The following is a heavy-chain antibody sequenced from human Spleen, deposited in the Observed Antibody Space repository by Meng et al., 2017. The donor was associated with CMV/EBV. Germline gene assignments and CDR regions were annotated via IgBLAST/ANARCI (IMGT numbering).Heavy chain of an antibody. CDR3: ARDRGYCSGGSCYRFDP. CDR1: GGFFSGYY. V-gene: IGHV4-34*01. J-gene: IGHJ5*02. CDR2: INHSGST. Sequence: GGFFSGYYWSWIRPPPGKGLVWIGEINHSGSTNYNPSLKSRVTISVDTSKNQFSLKLSSVTAADTAVYYCARDRGYCSGGSCYRFDPWGQGTLVTVSS. D-gene: IGHD2-15*01.